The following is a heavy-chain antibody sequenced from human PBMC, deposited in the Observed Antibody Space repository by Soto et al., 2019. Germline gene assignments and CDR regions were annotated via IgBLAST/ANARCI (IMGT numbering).Heavy chain of an antibody. J-gene: IGHJ3*01. D-gene: IGHD3-3*01. CDR1: GFSLSSYI. CDR3: PRGTILGLGQDDQAFDL. Sequence: GGSLRLSCSASGFSLSSYIMNWVRQAPGKGLEWVSYISISGSTIYYADPVKGRFTISRDNANNSLYLQMTSLRDEDTAVYFCPRGTILGLGQDDQAFDLWGQGTKGTVS. CDR2: ISISGSTI. V-gene: IGHV3-48*02.